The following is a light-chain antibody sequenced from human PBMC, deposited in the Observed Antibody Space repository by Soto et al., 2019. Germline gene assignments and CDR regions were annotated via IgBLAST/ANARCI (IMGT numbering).Light chain of an antibody. J-gene: IGKJ4*01. Sequence: DIQMTQSPSSLSTSVGDRVTITCRASQSISTYLNWYQQKPGKAPKLLIYAASSLQSGVPSRFSGNGSGTDFTLTITSLQPEDCATYFCQQSYSTPPTFGGGTKVEIK. V-gene: IGKV1-39*01. CDR3: QQSYSTPPT. CDR2: AAS. CDR1: QSISTY.